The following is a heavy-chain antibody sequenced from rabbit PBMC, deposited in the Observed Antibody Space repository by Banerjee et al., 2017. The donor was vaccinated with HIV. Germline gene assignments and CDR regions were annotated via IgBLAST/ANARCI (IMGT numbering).Heavy chain of an antibody. CDR2: IGTDSSGRT. CDR1: GIDFSSYW. D-gene: IGHD1-1*01. Sequence: QSLEESGGDLVKPGASLTLTCKASGIDFSSYWMCWVRQAPGKGLEWIACIGTDSSGRTYYASWAKGRFTISKTSSTTVTLQMTSLTAADTATYFCARDKTSSTGYHFGLWGPGTLVTVS. CDR3: ARDKTSSTGYHFGL. V-gene: IGHV1S40*01. J-gene: IGHJ4*01.